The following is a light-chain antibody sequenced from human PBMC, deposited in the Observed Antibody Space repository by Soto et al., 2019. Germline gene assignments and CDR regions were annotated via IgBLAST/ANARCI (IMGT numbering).Light chain of an antibody. V-gene: IGKV3D-20*02. CDR2: YIS. CDR1: QSVSSSY. CDR3: QQHNHWPIT. Sequence: GWTQSPGTLSLSPGERATLSCRAGQSVSSSYLAWYQQKPGQAPRLLIYYISTRATGIPARFSGSGSGTEFTLTINSLQSEDSAVYYCQQHNHWPITFGQGTRLEI. J-gene: IGKJ5*01.